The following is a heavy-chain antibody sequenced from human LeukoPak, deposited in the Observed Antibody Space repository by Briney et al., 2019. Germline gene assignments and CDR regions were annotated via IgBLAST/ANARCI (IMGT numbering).Heavy chain of an antibody. CDR3: ARGSAVGAIDY. D-gene: IGHD1-26*01. Sequence: SGGSLRLSCAVSGFTFSSYAMHWVRQAPGKGLEWVAFIRYDGGNKYYADSVKGRFTISRDNSKNTLYLQMNSLRAEDTAVYYCARGSAVGAIDYWGQGTLVTVSS. CDR2: IRYDGGNK. CDR1: GFTFSSYA. J-gene: IGHJ4*02. V-gene: IGHV3-30*02.